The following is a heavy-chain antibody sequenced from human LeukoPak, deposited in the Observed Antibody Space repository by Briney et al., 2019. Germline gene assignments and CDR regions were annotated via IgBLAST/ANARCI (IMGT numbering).Heavy chain of an antibody. CDR3: ARRFWTNWFDP. V-gene: IGHV4-61*02. J-gene: IGHJ5*02. Sequence: PSETLSLTCTASGGSISSGSFYWSWIRQPAGEGLEWIGRIYSSGSTNYSPSLKSRVTISVDTSKNQFSLKLSSVTAADTAVYYCARRFWTNWFDPWGQGTLVTVSS. CDR2: IYSSGST. CDR1: GGSISSGSFY. D-gene: IGHD3/OR15-3a*01.